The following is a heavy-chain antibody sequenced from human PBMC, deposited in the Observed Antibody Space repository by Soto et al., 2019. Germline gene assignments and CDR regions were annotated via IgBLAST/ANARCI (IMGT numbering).Heavy chain of an antibody. CDR2: IYHSGST. D-gene: IGHD2-15*01. V-gene: IGHV4-59*01. J-gene: IGHJ4*02. CDR1: GGSMSSYY. Sequence: PSETLSLTCTVSGGSMSSYYWSWIRQPPGMGLEWIGYIYHSGSTNYNPSLKSRVTISVDTSKNQFSLKLSSVTAADTAVYYCARGGTVVNGFDYWGQGTLVTVSS. CDR3: ARGGTVVNGFDY.